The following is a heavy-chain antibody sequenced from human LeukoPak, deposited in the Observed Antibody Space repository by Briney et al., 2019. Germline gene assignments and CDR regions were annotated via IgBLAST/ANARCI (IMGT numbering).Heavy chain of an antibody. V-gene: IGHV4-59*11. CDR3: VRTNPWDLTYYFDY. J-gene: IGHJ4*02. CDR2: IFHSGST. Sequence: SEALSLTCTVSGGSIKSHFWSWVRQPPGKRLEWIGYIFHSGSTNYNPSLKSRVTISVDTSKNQFSLRLTSVTAADTAVYYCVRTNPWDLTYYFDYWGQGTLVTVSS. CDR1: GGSIKSHF. D-gene: IGHD1-14*01.